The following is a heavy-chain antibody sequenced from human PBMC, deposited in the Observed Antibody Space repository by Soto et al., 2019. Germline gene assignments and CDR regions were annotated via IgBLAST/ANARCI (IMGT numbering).Heavy chain of an antibody. CDR1: GYTFTSYG. D-gene: IGHD3-9*01. J-gene: IGHJ3*02. CDR2: ISAYNGNT. V-gene: IGHV1-18*01. Sequence: ASVKVSCKASGYTFTSYGISWVRQAPGQGHERKGWISAYNGNTNYAQKHQGRVTMTTDTSTSTAYMELRSLRSDDTAVYYCARALPSLRYFDWLLSTPDAFDIWGQGTMVTVSS. CDR3: ARALPSLRYFDWLLSTPDAFDI.